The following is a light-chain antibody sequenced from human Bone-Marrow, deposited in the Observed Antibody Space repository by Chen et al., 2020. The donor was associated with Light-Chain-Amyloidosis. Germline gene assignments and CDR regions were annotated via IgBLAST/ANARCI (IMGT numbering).Light chain of an antibody. CDR3: QVCDRSSDRPV. Sequence: SYVLTQPSPVSVAPGHTATIACGGNHLGSTSGHWYQQTPGQAPLLAVYDDSDRPSGIPERLSASNDVHTAHVTIRRGEAGSVAEYYCQVCDRSSDRPVFGGRTKLTVL. CDR2: DDS. CDR1: HLGSTS. J-gene: IGLJ3*02. V-gene: IGLV3-21*02.